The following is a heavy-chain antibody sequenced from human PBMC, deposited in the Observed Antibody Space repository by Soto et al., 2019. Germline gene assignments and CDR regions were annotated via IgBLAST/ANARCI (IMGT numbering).Heavy chain of an antibody. CDR3: ARAPPPNGYYYDSSGYYGEDYFDY. V-gene: IGHV4-4*02. J-gene: IGHJ4*02. D-gene: IGHD3-22*01. CDR1: GGSISSSNW. Sequence: SETLSLTCAVSGGSISSSNWWSWVRQPPGKGLEWIGEIYHSGSTNYNPSLKSRVTISVDESKNQFSLKLSSVTAADTAVYYCARAPPPNGYYYDSSGYYGEDYFDYWGQGTLVT. CDR2: IYHSGST.